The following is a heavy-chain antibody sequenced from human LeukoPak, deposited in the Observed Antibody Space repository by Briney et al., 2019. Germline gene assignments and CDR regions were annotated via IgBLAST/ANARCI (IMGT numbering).Heavy chain of an antibody. J-gene: IGHJ4*02. Sequence: PSETLCLTCTVSGGSISSSSYYWGWIRQPPGKGLEWIGSIYYSGSTYYNPSLKSRVTISVDTSKNQFSLKLSSVTAADTAVYYCARQKGYSYGGYFDYWGQGTLVTVSS. CDR2: IYYSGST. CDR1: GGSISSSSYY. CDR3: ARQKGYSYGGYFDY. D-gene: IGHD5-18*01. V-gene: IGHV4-39*01.